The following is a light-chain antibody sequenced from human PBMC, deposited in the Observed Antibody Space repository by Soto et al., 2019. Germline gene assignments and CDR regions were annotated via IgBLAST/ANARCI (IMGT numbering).Light chain of an antibody. Sequence: QPVLTQPPSASGTPGQRVTISCSGSSSNIGSDTVNWYQQFPGTAPKLLIYTNDQRPSGVPDRISGSKSGTSASLAISGLQSEDEADYYCQSYDSSFVLFGGGTKLTVL. J-gene: IGLJ2*01. CDR1: SSNIGSDT. V-gene: IGLV1-44*01. CDR3: QSYDSSFVL. CDR2: TND.